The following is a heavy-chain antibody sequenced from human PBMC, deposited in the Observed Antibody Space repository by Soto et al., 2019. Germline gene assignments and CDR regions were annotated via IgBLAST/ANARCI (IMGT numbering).Heavy chain of an antibody. J-gene: IGHJ3*02. D-gene: IGHD3-16*01. CDR1: GLTFSNAW. CDR2: LKSKTDGGTT. CDR3: TTDPYHDYVWGSQRPDDALDI. V-gene: IGHV3-15*01. Sequence: EVQLVESGGGLVKPGGSLRLCCAASGLTFSNAWISWVRQAPGKGLEWVARLKSKTDGGTTDYAPPVKGRFTISRDDSKNTLYRQMGSPKTADPHVYHSTTDPYHDYVWGSQRPDDALDIWGHRTMVTVSS.